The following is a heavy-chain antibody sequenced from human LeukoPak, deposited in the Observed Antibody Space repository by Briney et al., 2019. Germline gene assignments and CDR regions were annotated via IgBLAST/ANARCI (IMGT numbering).Heavy chain of an antibody. CDR1: GFTFSGSA. D-gene: IGHD3-10*01. J-gene: IGHJ4*02. V-gene: IGHV3-73*01. Sequence: PGGSLRLSCAASGFTFSGSAMHWVRQASGKGLEWVGRIRSKANSYATAYAASVKGRFTISRDNSKNTLYLQMNSLRAEDTAVYYCAREGYYGSGSYVVYYWGQGTLVTVSS. CDR3: AREGYYGSGSYVVYY. CDR2: IRSKANSYAT.